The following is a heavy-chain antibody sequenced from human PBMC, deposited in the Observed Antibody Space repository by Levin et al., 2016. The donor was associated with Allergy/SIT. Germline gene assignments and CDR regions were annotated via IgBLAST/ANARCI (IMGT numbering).Heavy chain of an antibody. CDR2: ISAYNGNT. V-gene: IGHV1-18*01. Sequence: WVRQAPGQGLEWMGWISAYNGNTNFAQKLQGRVTMTTDTSTSTAYMELRSLRSDDTAVYYCARGQYFDYWGQGTLVTVSS. CDR3: ARGQYFDY. J-gene: IGHJ4*02.